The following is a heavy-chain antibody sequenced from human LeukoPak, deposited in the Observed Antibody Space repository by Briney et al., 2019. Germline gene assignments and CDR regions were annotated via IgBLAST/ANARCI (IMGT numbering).Heavy chain of an antibody. V-gene: IGHV1-2*02. CDR1: GYTFTGYY. D-gene: IGHD3-22*01. CDR3: ARVGNGMGGDWSYYDSSGYPNFDY. Sequence: ASVKVSCKASGYTFTGYYMHWVRQAPGQGLEWMGWINPNSGGTNYAQKFQGRVTMTRDTSISTAYMELSRLRSDDTAVYYCARVGNGMGGDWSYYDSSGYPNFDYWGQGTLVTVSS. J-gene: IGHJ4*02. CDR2: INPNSGGT.